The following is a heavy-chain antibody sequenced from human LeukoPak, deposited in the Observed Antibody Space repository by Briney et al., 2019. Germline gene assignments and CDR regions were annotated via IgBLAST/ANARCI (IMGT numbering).Heavy chain of an antibody. CDR3: ARGTRLSGSYYDY. CDR1: GYSISSGYY. J-gene: IGHJ4*02. V-gene: IGHV4-38-2*02. D-gene: IGHD1-26*01. Sequence: SETLSLTCTVSGYSISSGYYWGWIRQPPGKGLEWIGSISHSGSTYYNPSLKSRVTVSVDTSKNQFSLKLSSVTAADTAVYYCARGTRLSGSYYDYWGQGTLVTVSS. CDR2: ISHSGST.